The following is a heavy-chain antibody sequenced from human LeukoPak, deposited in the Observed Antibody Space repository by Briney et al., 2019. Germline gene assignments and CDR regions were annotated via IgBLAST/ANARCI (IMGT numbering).Heavy chain of an antibody. CDR2: IYSGGST. J-gene: IGHJ3*01. CDR3: AKPRDIDSWAFDV. Sequence: GGSLRLSCAASGFAVSSNYMSWVRQAPGKGLEWVSIIYSGGSTYYADSVKGRFTISRDNSKNTLNLQMNSLRTEDTAVFYCAKPRDIDSWAFDVWGQGTMVTVSS. V-gene: IGHV3-53*05. D-gene: IGHD2-15*01. CDR1: GFAVSSNY.